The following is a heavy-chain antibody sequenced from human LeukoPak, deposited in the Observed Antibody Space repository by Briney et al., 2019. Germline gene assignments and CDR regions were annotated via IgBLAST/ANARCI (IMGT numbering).Heavy chain of an antibody. CDR2: IYNSGTT. D-gene: IGHD1/OR15-1a*01. J-gene: IGHJ4*02. V-gene: IGHV4-59*01. CDR3: TGGNKYPGVFDY. Sequence: SETLSLTCSVSFASIRDYYWSWIRQPPGKGLEWIGYIYNSGTTSYNPSLKGQVTISVDTSKNQFSLKLSSVTAADTADHYGTGGNKYPGVFDYLGQGTLVTVSS. CDR1: FASIRDYY.